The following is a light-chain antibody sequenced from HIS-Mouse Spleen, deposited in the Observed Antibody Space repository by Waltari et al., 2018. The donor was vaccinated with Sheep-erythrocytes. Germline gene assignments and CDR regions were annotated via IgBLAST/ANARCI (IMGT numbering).Light chain of an antibody. CDR2: EDS. Sequence: SYELTQPPSVSVSPGQTARITCSGAALPKKYAYWYQQKSGQAPVLVIYEDSKRPPGIPERFSGSSSGTMATLTISGAQVEDDADYYCYSTDSSGNHWVFGGGTKLTVL. J-gene: IGLJ3*02. V-gene: IGLV3-10*01. CDR1: ALPKKY. CDR3: YSTDSSGNHWV.